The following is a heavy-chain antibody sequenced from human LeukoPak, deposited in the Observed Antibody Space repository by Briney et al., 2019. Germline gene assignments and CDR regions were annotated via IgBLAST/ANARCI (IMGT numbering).Heavy chain of an antibody. CDR3: VRDRAPWGGALGGAKGMDV. CDR1: GFTFSNYA. V-gene: IGHV3-30*04. D-gene: IGHD3-10*01. Sequence: PGGSLRLSCAASGFTFSNYAFHWVRQPPGKGLEWAAVISYEGSVTYYADSVKGRLTISRDNSKNTLDLQMNSLRVEDTAVYYCVRDRAPWGGALGGAKGMDVWGEGTTVTVSS. J-gene: IGHJ6*04. CDR2: ISYEGSVT.